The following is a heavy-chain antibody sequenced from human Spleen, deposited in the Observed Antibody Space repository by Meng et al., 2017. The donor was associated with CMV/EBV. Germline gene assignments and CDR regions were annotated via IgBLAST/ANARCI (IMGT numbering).Heavy chain of an antibody. Sequence: GGSLRLSCAASGFTFSSYGLHWVRQAPGKGLEWVTIISYDGSNKYYADSVRGRFTISRDNSKNTMYLQMNSLRAEDTAVYYCAKFGPHDDSKYRWIDTWGPGTLVTVSS. CDR2: ISYDGSNK. CDR3: AKFGPHDDSKYRWIDT. J-gene: IGHJ5*02. CDR1: GFTFSSYG. V-gene: IGHV3-30*18. D-gene: IGHD4-11*01.